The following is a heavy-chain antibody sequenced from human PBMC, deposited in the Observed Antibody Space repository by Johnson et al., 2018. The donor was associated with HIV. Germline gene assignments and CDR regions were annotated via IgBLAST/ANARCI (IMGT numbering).Heavy chain of an antibody. J-gene: IGHJ3*02. CDR3: TTDWYSSSWYGALDAFDI. V-gene: IGHV3-20*04. CDR2: VNWNGARP. CDR1: GCKLYEYD. Sequence: EVQLVESGGDVVRPGGSLRISCVASGCKLYEYDVNWVRHAPGKGLEWVSDVNWNGARPGYADSVKGRFPISRDNSKNTLYLQMNSRKTEDTAVYYCTTDWYSSSWYGALDAFDIWGQGTMVTVSS. D-gene: IGHD6-13*01.